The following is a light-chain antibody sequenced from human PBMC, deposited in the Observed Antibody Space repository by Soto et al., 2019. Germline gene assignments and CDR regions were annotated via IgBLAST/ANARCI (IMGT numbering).Light chain of an antibody. Sequence: QSVLTQPASVSGSPGQTITISCTGTSSDVGSYNFVSWYQQHPGKAPKLLIYEVTKRPSGVSNRFSGSKSGNTASLTISGLQAEDEADYSCCSYARSSRVFGGGTKLTVL. CDR1: SSDVGSYNF. V-gene: IGLV2-23*02. CDR3: CSYARSSRV. CDR2: EVT. J-gene: IGLJ3*02.